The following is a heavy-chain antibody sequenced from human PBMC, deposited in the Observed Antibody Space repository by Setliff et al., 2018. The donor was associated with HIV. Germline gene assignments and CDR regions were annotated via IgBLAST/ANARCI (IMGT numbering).Heavy chain of an antibody. CDR2: IYTTGST. Sequence: TLSLTCTVSGGSISTGSYYWSWIRQPAGKGLEWVGRIYTTGSTNYNPSLKSRVTISVDTSKNQFSLNLTSVTAADTAVYYCARAPYYNFWSGYYVGMSSHYYGMDVWGQGTTVT. CDR1: GGSISTGSYY. D-gene: IGHD3-3*01. V-gene: IGHV4-61*02. CDR3: ARAPYYNFWSGYYVGMSSHYYGMDV. J-gene: IGHJ6*02.